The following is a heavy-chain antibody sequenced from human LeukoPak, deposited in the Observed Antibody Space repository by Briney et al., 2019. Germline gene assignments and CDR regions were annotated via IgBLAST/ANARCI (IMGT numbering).Heavy chain of an antibody. Sequence: SETLSLTCNVPGGSISSSSYYWGWIRQPPGKGLEWIGSIYYSGSTYYNPSLKSRVTISVDTSKNQFSLKLSSVTAADTAVYYCARQGADNWFDPWGQGTLVTVSS. CDR3: ARQGADNWFDP. J-gene: IGHJ5*02. V-gene: IGHV4-39*01. CDR2: IYYSGST. CDR1: GGSISSSSYY.